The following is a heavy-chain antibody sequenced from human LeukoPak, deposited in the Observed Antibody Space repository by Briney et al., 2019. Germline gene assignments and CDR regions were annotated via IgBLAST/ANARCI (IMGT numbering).Heavy chain of an antibody. V-gene: IGHV3-74*03. CDR3: ARVDPKAPGDFS. CDR1: GFAFSSYW. CDR2: INSDGSST. Sequence: GGSLRLSCAASGFAFSSYWMHWVRQAPGKGLVWVSRINSDGSSTKYADSVKGRFTISRDNAKNTLYVQMNNLRAEDTAVYYCARVDPKAPGDFSWGRGTLVTVSS. J-gene: IGHJ4*02. D-gene: IGHD3-3*01.